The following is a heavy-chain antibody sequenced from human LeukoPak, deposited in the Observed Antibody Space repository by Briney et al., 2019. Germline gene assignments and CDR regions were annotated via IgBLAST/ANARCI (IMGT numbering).Heavy chain of an antibody. CDR2: ISWDGGST. V-gene: IGHV3-43D*03. CDR3: AKDTVMDGYGSGSSPLDY. CDR1: GFTFDDYA. J-gene: IGHJ4*02. D-gene: IGHD3-10*01. Sequence: GGSLRLSCAASGFTFDDYAMHWVRQAPGKGLEWVSLISWDGGSTYYADSVKGRFTISRDNSKNSLYLQMNSLRAEDTALYYCAKDTVMDGYGSGSSPLDYWGQGTLVTVSS.